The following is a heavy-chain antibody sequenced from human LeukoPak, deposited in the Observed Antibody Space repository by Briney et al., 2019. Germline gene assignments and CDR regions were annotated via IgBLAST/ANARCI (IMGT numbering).Heavy chain of an antibody. D-gene: IGHD6-19*01. V-gene: IGHV3-7*05. Sequence: GGSLRLFCAASGFTFSSHWMSWVRQAPGKGLEWVANIKQDGSTKNYVDSVKGRFTISRDNAKNSLSLQMNSLRGEDTAVYYCARDDSGPAFWGQGTLVTVSS. CDR2: IKQDGSTK. CDR3: ARDDSGPAF. CDR1: GFTFSSHW. J-gene: IGHJ4*02.